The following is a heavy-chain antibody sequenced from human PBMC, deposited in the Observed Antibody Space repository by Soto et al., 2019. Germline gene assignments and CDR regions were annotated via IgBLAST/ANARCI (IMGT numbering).Heavy chain of an antibody. D-gene: IGHD2-8*02. CDR3: VRGREVVSAIPYYFDY. V-gene: IGHV4-31*03. Sequence: QVQLQESGPGLVKPSQTLSLTCTVSGGSISRGGYYWSWIRQHPGKGLEWIGYIYSRGSTSYTPCLKRRVTISVDPSKNQVSLKLSSVTAAGTAVYYCVRGREVVSAIPYYFDYWGQGTLVTVSS. CDR1: GGSISRGGYY. J-gene: IGHJ4*02. CDR2: IYSRGST.